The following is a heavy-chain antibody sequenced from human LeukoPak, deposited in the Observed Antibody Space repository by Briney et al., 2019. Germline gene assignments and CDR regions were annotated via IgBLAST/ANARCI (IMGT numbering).Heavy chain of an antibody. CDR2: INHSGST. V-gene: IGHV4-34*01. CDR1: GGSSSGYY. D-gene: IGHD4-17*01. CDR3: ARPHPPTVTMPYWYFDL. Sequence: SETLSLTCAVYGGSSSGYYWSWIRQPPGKGLEWIGEINHSGSTNYNPSLKSRVTISVDTSKNQFSLKLSSVTAADTAVYYCARPHPPTVTMPYWYFDLWGRGTLVTVSS. J-gene: IGHJ2*01.